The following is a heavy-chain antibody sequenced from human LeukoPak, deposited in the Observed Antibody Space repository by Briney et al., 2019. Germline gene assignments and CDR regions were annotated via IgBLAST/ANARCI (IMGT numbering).Heavy chain of an antibody. CDR1: GGSISSYY. Sequence: SETLSLTCTVSGGSISSYYWSWIRQPPGKGLEWIRYIYYSGSTNYTPSLKSRVTISVDTSKNQFSLKLSSVTAADTAVYYCARSGYCSSTSCYHQYFQHWGQGTLVTVSS. J-gene: IGHJ1*01. D-gene: IGHD2-2*01. V-gene: IGHV4-59*01. CDR3: ARSGYCSSTSCYHQYFQH. CDR2: IYYSGST.